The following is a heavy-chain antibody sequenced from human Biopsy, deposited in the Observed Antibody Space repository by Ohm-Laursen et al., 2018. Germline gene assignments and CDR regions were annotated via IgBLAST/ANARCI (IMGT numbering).Heavy chain of an antibody. Sequence: SETLSLTCAVYGESFNGYYWTWIRQPPGKGLEWIGEINHRGSASYNPSLKSRITVLVDTSKNQFSLKLRSVSAADTAVYFCARALDYYDPYYYYAMDVWGQGTSVTVSS. CDR3: ARALDYYDPYYYYAMDV. CDR2: INHRGSA. CDR1: GESFNGYY. J-gene: IGHJ6*02. D-gene: IGHD3-16*01. V-gene: IGHV4-34*01.